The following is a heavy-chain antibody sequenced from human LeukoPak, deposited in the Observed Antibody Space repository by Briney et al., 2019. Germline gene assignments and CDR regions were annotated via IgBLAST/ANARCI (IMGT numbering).Heavy chain of an antibody. Sequence: PGGSLRLSXAASGFTFSSYAMSWVRQAPGKGLEWVSAISGSGGSTYYADSVKGRFTISRDNSKNTLYLQMNSLRAEDTAVYYCAKGPGEGATDLGAFDIWGQGTMVTVSS. D-gene: IGHD1-26*01. CDR2: ISGSGGST. J-gene: IGHJ3*02. CDR3: AKGPGEGATDLGAFDI. V-gene: IGHV3-23*01. CDR1: GFTFSSYA.